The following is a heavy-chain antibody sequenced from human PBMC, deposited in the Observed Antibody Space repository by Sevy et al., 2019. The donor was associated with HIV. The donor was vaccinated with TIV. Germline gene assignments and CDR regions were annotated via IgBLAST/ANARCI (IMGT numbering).Heavy chain of an antibody. CDR1: GFTFSSYG. Sequence: GGSLRLSCAASGFTFSSYGMHWVRQAPGKGLEWVAFIRYDGSNKYYADSVKGRFTISRDNSKNTLYLQMNSLRAEDTAVYYCAKAGGGYCSSTSCSNWFDPWGQGTLVTVSS. CDR2: IRYDGSNK. V-gene: IGHV3-30*02. J-gene: IGHJ5*02. CDR3: AKAGGGYCSSTSCSNWFDP. D-gene: IGHD2-2*01.